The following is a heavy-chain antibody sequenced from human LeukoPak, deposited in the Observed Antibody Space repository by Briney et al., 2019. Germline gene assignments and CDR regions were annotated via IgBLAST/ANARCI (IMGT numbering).Heavy chain of an antibody. CDR3: ARATDYGDSYYFDH. Sequence: GGSLRLSCAASGFTFSSYGMHWVHQAPGKGLEWVAVIWYDGSNKYYADSVKGRFTISRDNSKNTLYLQMNSLRAEDTAVYYCARATDYGDSYYFDHWGQGTPVTVSS. CDR2: IWYDGSNK. V-gene: IGHV3-33*01. J-gene: IGHJ4*02. CDR1: GFTFSSYG. D-gene: IGHD4/OR15-4a*01.